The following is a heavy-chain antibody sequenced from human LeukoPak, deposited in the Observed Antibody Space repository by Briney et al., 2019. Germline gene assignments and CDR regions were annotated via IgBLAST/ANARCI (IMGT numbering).Heavy chain of an antibody. CDR2: IYYSGST. V-gene: IGHV4-59*01. J-gene: IGHJ5*02. CDR1: GGSISSYY. Sequence: SETLSLTCTVSGGSISSYYWSWIRQPPGKGLEWIGYIYYSGSTNYNPSLKSRVTMSVDTSKNQFSLKLSSVTAADTAVYYCARTSYNWFDPWGQGTLVTVSS. CDR3: ARTSYNWFDP. D-gene: IGHD2-2*01.